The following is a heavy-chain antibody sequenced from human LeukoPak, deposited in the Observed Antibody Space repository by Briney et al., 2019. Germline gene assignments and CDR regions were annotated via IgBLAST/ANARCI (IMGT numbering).Heavy chain of an antibody. Sequence: GRSLRLSCAASGFTFSSYGMHWVRQAPGKGLEWVAVISYDGSNKYYADSVKGRFTISRDNSKNTLYLQMNSLRAEDTAVYYCASLPYYYGSGSYEPRDYWGQGTLVTVSS. CDR1: GFTFSSYG. CDR2: ISYDGSNK. J-gene: IGHJ4*02. V-gene: IGHV3-30*03. D-gene: IGHD3-10*01. CDR3: ASLPYYYGSGSYEPRDY.